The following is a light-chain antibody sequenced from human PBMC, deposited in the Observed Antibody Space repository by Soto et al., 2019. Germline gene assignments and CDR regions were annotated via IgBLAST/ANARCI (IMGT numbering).Light chain of an antibody. CDR2: AAS. V-gene: IGKV1-9*01. Sequence: IQLTQSPSSLSASVGDRVTITCRASQGISTYLAWYQQKPGKAPKLLIYAASTLQSGVPSRFSGSGSGTDFTLTISSLQPEDFATYYCQELNSYPPYTFGQGTNLEIK. CDR3: QELNSYPPYT. CDR1: QGISTY. J-gene: IGKJ2*01.